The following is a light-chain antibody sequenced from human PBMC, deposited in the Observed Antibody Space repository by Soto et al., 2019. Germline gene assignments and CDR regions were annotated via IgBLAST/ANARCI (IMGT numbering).Light chain of an antibody. CDR2: KES. V-gene: IGKV1-5*03. Sequence: DIQMTQSPSTLSESVGARVTITCRASQSISSWLAWYQQKPGKAPNLLIYKESNLESGVPSRFSGSGSGTEFTITISSLQPDDFATYYCQQYSTYPITFGGGTKVEI. CDR1: QSISSW. CDR3: QQYSTYPIT. J-gene: IGKJ4*01.